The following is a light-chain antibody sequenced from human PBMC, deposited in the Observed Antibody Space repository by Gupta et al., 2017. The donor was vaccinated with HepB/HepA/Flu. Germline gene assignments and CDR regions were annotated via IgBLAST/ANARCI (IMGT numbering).Light chain of an antibody. V-gene: IGKV1-33*01. J-gene: IGKJ3*01. CDR1: QDISNY. CDR2: DAS. Sequence: DIQMTQSPSSLSASVGDRVTITCQASQDISNYLNWFQQKAGKAPKLLIYDASKLEAGVPSRFSGSGSGTHFTLTISSLQPEDIATYYLQQDDDLPTFGHGTKLDI. CDR3: QQDDDLPT.